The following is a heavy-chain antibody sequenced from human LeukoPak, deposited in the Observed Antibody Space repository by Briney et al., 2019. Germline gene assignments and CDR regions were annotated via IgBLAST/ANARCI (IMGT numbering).Heavy chain of an antibody. CDR3: ARRIDGVCGGDCYPNWFDP. CDR1: GGTFSSYA. V-gene: IGHV1-69*05. Sequence: GSSVKVSCKASGGTFSSYAISWVRQAPGQGLEWMGGIIPIFGTANYAQKFQGRVTITTDESTSTAYMELSSLRSEDTAVYYCARRIDGVCGGDCYPNWFDPWGQGTLVTVSS. D-gene: IGHD2-21*02. CDR2: IIPIFGTA. J-gene: IGHJ5*02.